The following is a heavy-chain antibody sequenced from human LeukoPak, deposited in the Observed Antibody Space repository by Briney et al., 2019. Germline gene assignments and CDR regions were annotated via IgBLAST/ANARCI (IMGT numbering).Heavy chain of an antibody. CDR2: IYYSGST. CDR3: ARGRRGIAAAGTYYWFDP. V-gene: IGHV4-39*01. D-gene: IGHD6-13*01. CDR1: GGSISSSSYY. Sequence: PSETLSLTCTVSGGSISSSSYYWGWIRQPPGKGLEWIGSIYYSGSTYYNPSLKSRVTISVDTSKNQFSLKLSSVTAADTAVYYCARGRRGIAAAGTYYWFDPWGQGTLVTVSS. J-gene: IGHJ5*02.